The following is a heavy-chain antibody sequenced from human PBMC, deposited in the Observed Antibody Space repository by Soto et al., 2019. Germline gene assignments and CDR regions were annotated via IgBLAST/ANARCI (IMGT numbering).Heavy chain of an antibody. CDR2: IKSKTDGGTT. CDR1: GFTFSNAW. J-gene: IGHJ4*02. CDR3: TTDRNDGEWYFDY. V-gene: IGHV3-15*07. D-gene: IGHD1-1*01. Sequence: GGSLRLSCAASGFTFSNAWMNWVRQAPGKGLEWVGRIKSKTDGGTTDYAAPVKGRFTISRDDSKNTLYLQMNSLKTEDTAVYYGTTDRNDGEWYFDYWGQGTLVTVSS.